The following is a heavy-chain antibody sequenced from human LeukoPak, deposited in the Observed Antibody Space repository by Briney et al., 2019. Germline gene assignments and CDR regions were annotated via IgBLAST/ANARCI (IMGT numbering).Heavy chain of an antibody. Sequence: SVKASCKASGGTFSSYAISWVRQAPGQGLEWMGGIIPIFGTANYAQKFQGRVTITADESTSTAYMELSSLRSEDTAVYYCAREGSVDWLGRRPLYFDYWGQGTLVTVSS. CDR2: IIPIFGTA. D-gene: IGHD3-9*01. J-gene: IGHJ4*02. CDR3: AREGSVDWLGRRPLYFDY. V-gene: IGHV1-69*13. CDR1: GGTFSSYA.